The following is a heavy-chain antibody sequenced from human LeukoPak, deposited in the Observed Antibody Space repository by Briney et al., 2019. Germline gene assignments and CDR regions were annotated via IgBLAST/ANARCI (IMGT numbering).Heavy chain of an antibody. CDR2: INHSGST. D-gene: IGHD5-24*01. V-gene: IGHV4-34*01. Sequence: SETLSLTCAVYGGSFSGYYWSWIRQPPGEGLEWIGEINHSGSTNYNPSLKSRVTISVDTSKNQFSLKLSSVTAADTAVYYCARGRDGYNYPFDYWGQGTLVTVSS. CDR1: GGSFSGYY. CDR3: ARGRDGYNYPFDY. J-gene: IGHJ4*02.